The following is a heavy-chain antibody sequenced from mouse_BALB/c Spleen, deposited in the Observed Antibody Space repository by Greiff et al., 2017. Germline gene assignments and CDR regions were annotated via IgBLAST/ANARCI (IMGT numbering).Heavy chain of an antibody. CDR2: INPGSGGT. J-gene: IGHJ3*01. V-gene: IGHV1-54*01. CDR1: GYAFTNYL. CDR3: ARDDGCLFAY. Sequence: QVQLQQSGAELVRPGTSVKVSCKASGYAFTNYLIEWVKQRPGQGLEWIGVINPGSGGTNYNEKFKGKATLTADKSSSTAYMQLSSLTSDDSAVYFCARDDGCLFAYWGQGTLVTVSA. D-gene: IGHD2-3*01.